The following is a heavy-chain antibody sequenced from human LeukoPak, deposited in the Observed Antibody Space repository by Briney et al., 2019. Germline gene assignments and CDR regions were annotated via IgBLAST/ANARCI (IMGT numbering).Heavy chain of an antibody. Sequence: PGGSLRLSCAASGFTFSTYSMNWVRQAPGKGLEWISYTSSSSDTTLYADSVKGRFTISRDNAKNSLYLQMNRLGAEDTAVFYCARHYCTTTTCSSGAFDYWGQGTLVTVSS. D-gene: IGHD2-2*01. CDR2: TSSSSDTT. J-gene: IGHJ4*02. CDR3: ARHYCTTTTCSSGAFDY. CDR1: GFTFSTYS. V-gene: IGHV3-48*01.